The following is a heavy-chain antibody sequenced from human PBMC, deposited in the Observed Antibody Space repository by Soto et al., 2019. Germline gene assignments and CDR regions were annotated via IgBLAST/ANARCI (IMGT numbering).Heavy chain of an antibody. Sequence: CVRHSGAAGKFVYIGSGSHWVCQAHGKGLVWVAVIWYDGSNKYYADSVKGRFTISRDNSKNTLYLQMNSLRAEDTAVYYCARDRSYYYDSSGYYGGAFDIWGQGTMVTVSS. CDR2: IWYDGSNK. CDR1: KFVYIGSG. V-gene: IGHV3-33*01. CDR3: ARDRSYYYDSSGYYGGAFDI. D-gene: IGHD3-22*01. J-gene: IGHJ3*02.